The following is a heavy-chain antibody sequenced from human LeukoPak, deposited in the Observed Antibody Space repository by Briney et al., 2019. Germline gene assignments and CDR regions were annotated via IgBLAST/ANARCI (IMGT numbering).Heavy chain of an antibody. D-gene: IGHD2-15*01. J-gene: IGHJ4*02. CDR2: INPSGGST. CDR1: GYTFTSYY. Sequence: ASVKVSCKASGYTFTSYYMHWVRQAPGQGLEWMGIINPSGGSTSYAQKFQGRVTMTRDMSTSTVYMELSRLRSDDTAVYYCARLGVGGYCSGGSCYLDYWGQGTLVTVSS. CDR3: ARLGVGGYCSGGSCYLDY. V-gene: IGHV1-46*01.